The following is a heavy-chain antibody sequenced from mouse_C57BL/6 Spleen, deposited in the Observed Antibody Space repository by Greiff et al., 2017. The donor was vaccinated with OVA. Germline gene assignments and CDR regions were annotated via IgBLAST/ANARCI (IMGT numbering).Heavy chain of an antibody. D-gene: IGHD2-2*01. CDR2: ISRGSSTI. CDR1: GFTFTGYG. Sequence: EVKLVEPGGGLVKPGGSLKLSCAASGFTFTGYGMHWVRQAPEKGLEWVAYISRGSSTIYYADTVKGRFTFSRDNATNTLFLQLTSLRAEDTAMYYCASVVTKHWGQGTPVTVSA. J-gene: IGHJ3*01. V-gene: IGHV5-17*01. CDR3: ASVVTKH.